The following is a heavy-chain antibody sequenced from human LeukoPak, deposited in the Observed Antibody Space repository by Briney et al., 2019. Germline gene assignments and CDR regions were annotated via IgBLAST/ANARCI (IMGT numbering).Heavy chain of an antibody. Sequence: GGSLRLSCAASGFTFSSHGMYWVRQAPGKGLEWVAFIRYDGSNKYYADSVKGRFTISRDNSKNTLYLQMNSLRPEDTAVYYCAKIGDWGSNYYNYYMDVWGKGTTVTISS. J-gene: IGHJ6*03. D-gene: IGHD3-16*01. CDR2: IRYDGSNK. CDR3: AKIGDWGSNYYNYYMDV. CDR1: GFTFSSHG. V-gene: IGHV3-30*02.